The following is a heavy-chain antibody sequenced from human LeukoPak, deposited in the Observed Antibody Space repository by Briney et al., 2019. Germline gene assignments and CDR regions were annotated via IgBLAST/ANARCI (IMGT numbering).Heavy chain of an antibody. V-gene: IGHV4-39*01. CDR3: ARHSRHMIVVVTYFDY. CDR2: IYYSGST. CDR1: GGSISSSSYY. Sequence: PSETLSLTCTVSGGSISSSSYYWGWIRQPPGKGLEWTGSIYYSGSTYYNPSLKSRVTISVDTSKNQFSLKLSSVTAADTAVYYCARHSRHMIVVVTYFDYWGQGTLVTVSS. J-gene: IGHJ4*02. D-gene: IGHD3-22*01.